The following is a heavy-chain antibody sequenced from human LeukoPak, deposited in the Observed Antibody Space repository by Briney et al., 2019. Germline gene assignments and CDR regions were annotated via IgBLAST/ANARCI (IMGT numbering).Heavy chain of an antibody. J-gene: IGHJ5*02. Sequence: PSETLSLTCTVSGGSISSYYWSWIRQPPGKGLEWIGYIYYSGSTNYNPSLKSRVTISVDTSKNQFSLKLSSVTAADTAVYYCVRRRGWFDPWGQGTLVTVSS. V-gene: IGHV4-59*01. CDR3: VRRRGWFDP. D-gene: IGHD3-10*01. CDR2: IYYSGST. CDR1: GGSISSYY.